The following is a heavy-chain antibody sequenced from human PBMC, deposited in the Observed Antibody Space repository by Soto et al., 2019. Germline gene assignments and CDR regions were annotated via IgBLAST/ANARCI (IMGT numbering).Heavy chain of an antibody. Sequence: GGSLRLSCAASGFHFDNYAMHWVRRAPGKGLECVLVISYSSVTFDYADSVKGRFTISRDNAKNFLYLQMNSLRAEDTAFYYCARDHDEDFGYDLDYFDYWGQGTLVTVSS. CDR3: ARDHDEDFGYDLDYFDY. V-gene: IGHV3-9*01. J-gene: IGHJ4*02. CDR2: ISYSSVTF. CDR1: GFHFDNYA. D-gene: IGHD5-12*01.